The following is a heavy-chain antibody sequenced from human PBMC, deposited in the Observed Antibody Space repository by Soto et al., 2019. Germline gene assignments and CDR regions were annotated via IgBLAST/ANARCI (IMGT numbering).Heavy chain of an antibody. CDR3: AGGYYYVGSGPYLYIYGMDV. D-gene: IGHD3-10*02. CDR2: VYYTGDS. V-gene: IGHV4-59*11. Sequence: SETLSLTCTVSGGSISTHYWSWVRQVPGRGLEWLGYVYYTGDSKHNPSLKGRVTVSIAPSKSQFSLELTSVSAADSAVYYCAGGYYYVGSGPYLYIYGMDVWDQGTTVTVSS. J-gene: IGHJ6*02. CDR1: GGSISTHY.